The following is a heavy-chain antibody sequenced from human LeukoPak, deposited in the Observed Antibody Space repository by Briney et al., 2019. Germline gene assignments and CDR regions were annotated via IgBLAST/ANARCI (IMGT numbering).Heavy chain of an antibody. V-gene: IGHV3-23*01. CDR1: GFTFSRNG. J-gene: IGHJ5*02. CDR2: ISGSGGNT. D-gene: IGHD3-10*02. CDR3: AKGFTYVSP. Sequence: GGSLRLSCAASGFTFSRNGMTWVRQAPGKGLEWVSAISGSGGNTYYADSVKGRFTISRDNSKNTLYLQLNSLTAEDTAVYYCAKGFTYVSPWGQGSLVTVSS.